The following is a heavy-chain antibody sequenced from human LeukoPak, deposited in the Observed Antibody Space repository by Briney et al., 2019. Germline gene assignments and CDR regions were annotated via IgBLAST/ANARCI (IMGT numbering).Heavy chain of an antibody. CDR2: INPNSGGT. Sequence: ASVKVSCKASGYTFTGYYMHWVRQAPGKELEWMGWINPNSGGTNYAQKFQGRVTMTRDTSISTAYMELSSLRSDDTAVYYCGRDGGEAGMDVWGQGTTVTVCS. D-gene: IGHD3-3*01. CDR3: GRDGGEAGMDV. CDR1: GYTFTGYY. J-gene: IGHJ6*02. V-gene: IGHV1-2*02.